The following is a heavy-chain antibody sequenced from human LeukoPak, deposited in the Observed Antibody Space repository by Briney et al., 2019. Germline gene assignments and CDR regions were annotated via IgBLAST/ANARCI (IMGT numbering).Heavy chain of an antibody. J-gene: IGHJ6*03. Sequence: SETLSLTCTVSGGSISSSTDNWGWIRRPPGKGLEWIGSIYYGGSTYYNPSLKSRVTISADTSKNQFSLKLTSVTAADTAVYYCARVWFGEGYYYYYYMDVWGKGTTVTVSS. CDR2: IYYGGST. CDR1: GGSISSSTDN. CDR3: ARVWFGEGYYYYYYMDV. V-gene: IGHV4-39*07. D-gene: IGHD3-10*01.